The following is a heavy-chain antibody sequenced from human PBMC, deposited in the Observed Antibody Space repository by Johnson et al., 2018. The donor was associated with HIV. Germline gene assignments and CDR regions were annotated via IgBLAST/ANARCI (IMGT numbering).Heavy chain of an antibody. CDR1: GFTFSSYW. V-gene: IGHV3-7*02. CDR2: IKQDGSEK. Sequence: VQLVESGGNLVQPGGSLRLSCAASGFTFSSYWMSWVRQAQGKGLEWVANIKQDGSEKYYVDSLKGRFTISSDNVKNSLYLQMNSLRAEDTAVYFCAKTYYYDSSGSLDAFDIWGQGTMVTVSS. CDR3: AKTYYYDSSGSLDAFDI. J-gene: IGHJ3*02. D-gene: IGHD3-22*01.